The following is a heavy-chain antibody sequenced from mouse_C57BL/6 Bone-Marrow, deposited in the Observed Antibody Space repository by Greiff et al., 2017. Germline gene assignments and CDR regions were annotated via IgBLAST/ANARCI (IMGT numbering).Heavy chain of an antibody. CDR1: GYSFTSYY. CDR3: ARIHTSLVADYYAMED. Sequence: VQLQQSGPELVKPGASVKISCKASGYSFTSYYIHWVKQRPGQGLEWIGWIYPGSGNTKYNEKFKGKATLTADTSSSTAYMQRSSLTSEDSAVYYGARIHTSLVADYYAMEDWGQGTSVTVAS. V-gene: IGHV1-66*01. CDR2: IYPGSGNT. J-gene: IGHJ4*01. D-gene: IGHD1-1*01.